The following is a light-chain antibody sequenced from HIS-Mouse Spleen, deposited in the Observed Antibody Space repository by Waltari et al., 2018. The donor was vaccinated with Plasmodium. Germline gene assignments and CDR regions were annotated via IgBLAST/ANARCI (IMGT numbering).Light chain of an antibody. CDR2: GAS. CDR1: QSGSSN. Sequence: EVVMTQSPATLSVSPGESATLSCRASQSGSSNLAWYQQKPGQAPRLLIYGASTRATGIPARFSGSGSGTEFTLTISSLQSEDFAVYYCQQYNNWPPAYTFGQGTKLEIK. V-gene: IGKV3-15*01. CDR3: QQYNNWPPAYT. J-gene: IGKJ2*01.